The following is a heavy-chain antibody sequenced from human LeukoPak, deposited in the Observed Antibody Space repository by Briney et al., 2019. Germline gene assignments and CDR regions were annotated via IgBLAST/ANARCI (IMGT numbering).Heavy chain of an antibody. CDR1: GYTFTNYG. J-gene: IGHJ4*02. CDR2: ISGHQGNT. V-gene: IGHV1-18*01. CDR3: ARSDLATITAGPFEY. Sequence: ASVKVSCKASGYTFTNYGITWVRQAPGQGLEWMGWISGHQGNTKYAQNFQGGVTMTIDTSTSTAYMDLRSLRSDDTAIYFCARSDLATITAGPFEYWGQGTLVAVSS. D-gene: IGHD5-12*01.